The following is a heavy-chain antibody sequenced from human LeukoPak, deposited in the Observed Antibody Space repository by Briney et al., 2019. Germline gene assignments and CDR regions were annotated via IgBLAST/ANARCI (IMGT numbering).Heavy chain of an antibody. CDR1: GFTFSSYW. D-gene: IGHD1-1*01. V-gene: IGHV3-7*01. J-gene: IGHJ5*02. CDR2: IKQDGSEK. CDR3: ARGPPLNTWRGWFDP. Sequence: GGSLRLSCVASGFTFSSYWMSWVRQAPGKGLEWVAHIKQDGSEKYYVDSVRGRFTISRDNAKNSLYLQMNSLRAEDTAVYYCARGPPLNTWRGWFDPWGQGPLVTVSS.